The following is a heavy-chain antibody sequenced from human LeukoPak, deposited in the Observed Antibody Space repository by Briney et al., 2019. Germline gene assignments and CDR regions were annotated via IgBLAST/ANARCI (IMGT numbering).Heavy chain of an antibody. CDR1: GGSISSYY. J-gene: IGHJ6*02. Sequence: SETLSLTCTVSGGSISSYYWSWLRQPPGKGLEWIGYIYYSGSANYNPSLKSRVTISVDTSKNQSSLKLSSVTAADTAVYYCARVWAISGDYYYYGMDVWGQGTTVTVSS. CDR3: ARVWAISGDYYYYGMDV. D-gene: IGHD2-21*01. CDR2: IYYSGSA. V-gene: IGHV4-59*01.